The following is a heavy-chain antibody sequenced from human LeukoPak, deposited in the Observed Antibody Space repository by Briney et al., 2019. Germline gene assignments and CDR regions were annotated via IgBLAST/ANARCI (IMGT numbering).Heavy chain of an antibody. J-gene: IGHJ4*02. CDR2: ISWNSGSI. V-gene: IGHV3-9*01. D-gene: IGHD3-10*01. CDR1: GFTFDDHA. Sequence: GGSLRLSCAASGFTFDDHAMHWVRQAPGKGLEWVSGISWNSGSIGYADSVKGRFTISRDNAKNSLYPQMNSLRAEDTALYYCAKSRYGSGSLFDYWGQGTLVTVSS. CDR3: AKSRYGSGSLFDY.